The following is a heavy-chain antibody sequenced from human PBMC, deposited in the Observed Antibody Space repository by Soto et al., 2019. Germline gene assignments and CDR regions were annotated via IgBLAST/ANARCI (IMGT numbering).Heavy chain of an antibody. V-gene: IGHV1-18*04. CDR2: VSAYNGNT. D-gene: IGHD1-1*01. J-gene: IGHJ5*02. Sequence: QVKLVQSGAGVKKPGASVKVSCEASGYTFTSHDIAWVRQAPGQGLEWMGWVSAYNGNTNYAPKFQGRVTMTTDTSTSTALMELRSLRSADTAMYYCARVTTPGWFDPWGQGTLITVSS. CDR3: ARVTTPGWFDP. CDR1: GYTFTSHD.